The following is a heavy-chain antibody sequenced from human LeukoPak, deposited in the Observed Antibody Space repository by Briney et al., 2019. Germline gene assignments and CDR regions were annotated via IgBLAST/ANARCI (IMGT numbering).Heavy chain of an antibody. V-gene: IGHV1-2*02. CDR2: INLNSGGT. J-gene: IGHJ4*02. CDR1: GYTFTGYY. CDR3: ARAYCSGGSCYPELLSSYYFDY. Sequence: ASVKVSCKASGYTFTGYYMHWVRQAPGQGLEWMGWINLNSGGTNYAQKFQGRVTMTRDTSISTAYMELSRLRSDDTAVYYCARAYCSGGSCYPELLSSYYFDYWGQGTLVTVSS. D-gene: IGHD2-15*01.